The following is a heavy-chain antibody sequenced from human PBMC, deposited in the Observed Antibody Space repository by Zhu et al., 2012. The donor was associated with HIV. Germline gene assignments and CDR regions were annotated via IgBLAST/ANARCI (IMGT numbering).Heavy chain of an antibody. CDR1: GGSISTYY. D-gene: IGHD6-6*01. J-gene: IGHJ2*01. Sequence: QVQLQESGPGLMKPSETLSLACTVSGGSISTYYWSWIRQPPGKGLEWIGCIYYSGSTNYNPSLKSRVTISVDTSKNQFSLRLSSVTAADTAVYYCAKSSSRSYWYFDLWGRGTLVTVSS. CDR2: IYYSGST. V-gene: IGHV4-59*01. CDR3: AKSSSRSYWYFDL.